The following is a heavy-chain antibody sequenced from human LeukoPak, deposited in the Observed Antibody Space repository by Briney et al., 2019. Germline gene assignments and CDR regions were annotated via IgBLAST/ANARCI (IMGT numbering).Heavy chain of an antibody. Sequence: PGGSLRLSCAASGFTFSNFWMHWVRQAPGKGLEWVSAISGSGGSTDYADSVKGRFTISRDNSKDTLYLQMNSLRAEDTAVYYCAKRPTYGDYFFDYWGQGTLVTVSS. J-gene: IGHJ4*02. V-gene: IGHV3-23*01. CDR1: GFTFSNFW. CDR3: AKRPTYGDYFFDY. CDR2: ISGSGGST. D-gene: IGHD4-17*01.